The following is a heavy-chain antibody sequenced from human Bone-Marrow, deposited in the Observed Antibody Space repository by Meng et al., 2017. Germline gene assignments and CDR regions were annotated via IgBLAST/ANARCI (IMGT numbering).Heavy chain of an antibody. J-gene: IGHJ4*02. V-gene: IGHV3-23*01. CDR3: AKEMDSKGLFDY. CDR2: ISGSAGST. D-gene: IGHD4-11*01. CDR1: GFTFSSYA. Sequence: EVQLLESGGGLVQPGGSLRLSCAASGFTFSSYAMSWVRQAPGKGLEWVSAISGSAGSTYYADSMKGRFTISRDNFKNTLYLQMNSLRAGDTAVYYCAKEMDSKGLFDYWGQGTLVTVSS.